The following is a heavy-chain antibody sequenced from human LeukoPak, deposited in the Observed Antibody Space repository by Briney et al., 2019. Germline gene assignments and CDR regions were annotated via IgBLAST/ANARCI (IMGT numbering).Heavy chain of an antibody. CDR2: ISYDGSNK. V-gene: IGHV3-30*18. CDR3: AKDPYYDFWSGQHSQNAFDI. Sequence: PGGSLRLSCAASGFTFSSYGLHWVRQAPGKGLEWVAVISYDGSNKYYADSVKGRFTISRDNSKNTLYLQMNSLRAEDTAVYYCAKDPYYDFWSGQHSQNAFDIWGQGTMVTVSS. J-gene: IGHJ3*02. CDR1: GFTFSSYG. D-gene: IGHD3-3*01.